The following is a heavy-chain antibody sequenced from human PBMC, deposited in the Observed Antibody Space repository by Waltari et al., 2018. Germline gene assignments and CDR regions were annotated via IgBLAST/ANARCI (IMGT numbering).Heavy chain of an antibody. D-gene: IGHD3-16*01. CDR3: ARHRRLRNKFYYDIDV. CDR2: IFTSGSP. V-gene: IGHV4-4*07. J-gene: IGHJ6*02. Sequence: QVQLQESGPGLVKASETLSLTCSVSGGSISGYFWSWVRKPAGKGLEWIGRIFTSGSPNYNPTPKSRLTMSLDTSNNQFSLSLSSVTAADTGVYYCARHRRLRNKFYYDIDVWGQGTTVSLSS. CDR1: GGSISGYF.